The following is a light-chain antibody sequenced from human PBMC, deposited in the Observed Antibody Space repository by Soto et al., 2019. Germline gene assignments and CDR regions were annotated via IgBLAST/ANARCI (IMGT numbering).Light chain of an antibody. V-gene: IGLV4-69*01. CDR2: LNSDGSH. J-gene: IGLJ2*01. CDR1: SGQSNYA. CDR3: QTCGTGIQV. Sequence: QSVLTQSPSVSASLGASVKLTCTLSSGQSNYAIVWHQRQPEDGPGDLMKLNSDGSHITGDRIHYPFSGSSSGAERYLTTSSLQSEDDDYYYAQTCGTGIQVFGGGTKLTV.